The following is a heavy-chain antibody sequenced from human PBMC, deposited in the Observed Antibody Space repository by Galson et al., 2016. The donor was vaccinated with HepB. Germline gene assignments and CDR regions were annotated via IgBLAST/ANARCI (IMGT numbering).Heavy chain of an antibody. CDR2: VDDLGNT. Sequence: SETLSLTCTVSGGSVGSGHYFWSWIRQSAGKGLEWIGNVDDLGNTNYNPSLQRRVSISPDTSKNQFSLRLSAVTGADTAIYYCARARGRQLFDYWGQGTRVSVSS. CDR3: ARARGRQLFDY. D-gene: IGHD6-13*01. V-gene: IGHV4-61*01. CDR1: GGSVGSGHYF. J-gene: IGHJ4*02.